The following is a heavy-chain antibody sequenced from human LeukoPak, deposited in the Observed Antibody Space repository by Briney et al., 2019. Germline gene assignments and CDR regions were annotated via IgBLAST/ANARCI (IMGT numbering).Heavy chain of an antibody. CDR3: AREMASSSWYEYYYGMDV. Sequence: ASVKVSCKASGYTFTNFYIHWVRQAPGQGLEWMGIINPIGVPTTYAQKFHGRVTMTRDTSTSTVYMELSSLRSEDTAVYYCAREMASSSWYEYYYGMDVWGHGTTVTVAS. CDR2: INPIGVPT. D-gene: IGHD6-13*01. J-gene: IGHJ6*02. V-gene: IGHV1-46*01. CDR1: GYTFTNFY.